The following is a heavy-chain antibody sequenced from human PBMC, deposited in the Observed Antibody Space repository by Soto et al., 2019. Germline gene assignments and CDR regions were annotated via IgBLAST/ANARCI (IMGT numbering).Heavy chain of an antibody. CDR1: GYSISSSNW. J-gene: IGHJ5*02. D-gene: IGHD2-21*02. V-gene: IGHV4-28*03. CDR2: IYYSGTT. Sequence: SETLSLTCAVSGYSISSSNWWGWIRQPPGKGLEWIGYIYYSGTTYYNPSLKSRVTMSVDTSKNQFSLRAEDTAVYYCARGICGGDCPTSRYNWFDPWGQGTLVTVSS. CDR3: ARGICGGDCPTSRYNWFDP.